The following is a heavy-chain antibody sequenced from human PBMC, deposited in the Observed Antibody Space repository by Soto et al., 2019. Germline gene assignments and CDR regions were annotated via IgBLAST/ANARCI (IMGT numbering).Heavy chain of an antibody. CDR2: ISWNSGSI. CDR1: GFTFDDYA. V-gene: IGHV3-9*01. Sequence: GGSLRLSCAASGFTFDDYAMHWVRQAPGKGLEWVSGISWNSGSIGYADSVKGRFTISRDNAKNSLYLQMNSLRAEDTALYYCAKDGINYGDYVDYYYYMDVWGKGTTVTVSS. CDR3: AKDGINYGDYVDYYYYMDV. D-gene: IGHD4-17*01. J-gene: IGHJ6*03.